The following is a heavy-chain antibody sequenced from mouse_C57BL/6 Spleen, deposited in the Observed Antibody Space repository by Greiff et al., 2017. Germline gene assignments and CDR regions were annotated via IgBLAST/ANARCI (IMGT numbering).Heavy chain of an antibody. CDR2: ISSGGSYT. Sequence: EVNVVESGGDLVKPGGSLKLSCAASGFTYSSYGMSWVRQTPDKRLEWVATISSGGSYTYYPDSVKGRFTISRDNAKNTLYLQMSSLKSEDTAMYYCARGDSSGSYFDYWGQGTTLTVSS. J-gene: IGHJ2*01. CDR3: ARGDSSGSYFDY. D-gene: IGHD3-2*02. V-gene: IGHV5-6*02. CDR1: GFTYSSYG.